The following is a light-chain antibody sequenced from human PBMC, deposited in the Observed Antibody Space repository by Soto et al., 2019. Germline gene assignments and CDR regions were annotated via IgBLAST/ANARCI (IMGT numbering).Light chain of an antibody. CDR1: QSISVS. J-gene: IGKJ4*01. CDR2: DAS. V-gene: IGKV1-5*01. Sequence: IQMTQSPSTLSASVGDTVTITCRASQSISVSLAWYQQKPGKAPNLLIYDASTLQGGVPSRFSGSGSGTEFTLTISFLQPDDFATYYCQQYNSYSPLTFGGGHKVDIK. CDR3: QQYNSYSPLT.